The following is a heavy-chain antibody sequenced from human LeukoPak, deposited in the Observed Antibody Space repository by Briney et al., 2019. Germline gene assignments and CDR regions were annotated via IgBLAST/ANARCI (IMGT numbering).Heavy chain of an antibody. CDR3: ARNIWFGELLSALDY. J-gene: IGHJ4*02. Sequence: ASVKVSCKASGYIFTGYFVHWVRQAPGQGLDGMGWINSNSGGTNYGQKFQGRVTMTRDTSISTAYMELSRLRSDDTAVYYCARNIWFGELLSALDYWGQGTLVTVSS. D-gene: IGHD3-10*01. CDR1: GYIFTGYF. V-gene: IGHV1-2*02. CDR2: INSNSGGT.